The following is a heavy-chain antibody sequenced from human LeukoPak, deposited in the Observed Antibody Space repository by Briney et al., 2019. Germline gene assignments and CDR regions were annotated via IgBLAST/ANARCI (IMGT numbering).Heavy chain of an antibody. CDR1: GYTFTGYY. CDR3: ARGVRYYYDSSGYYMPGWFDP. V-gene: IGHV1-2*02. D-gene: IGHD3-22*01. Sequence: ASVKVSCKASGYTFTGYYMHWVRQAPGQGLEWMGWINPNSGGTNYAQKFQGRVTMTRDTSISTAYMELSRLRSDDTAVYYCARGVRYYYDSSGYYMPGWFDPWGQGTLVTVSS. CDR2: INPNSGGT. J-gene: IGHJ5*02.